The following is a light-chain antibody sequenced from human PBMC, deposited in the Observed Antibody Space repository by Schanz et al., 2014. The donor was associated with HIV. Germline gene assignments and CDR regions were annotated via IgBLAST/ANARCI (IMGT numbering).Light chain of an antibody. CDR2: DAS. J-gene: IGKJ4*01. CDR1: QGVGSRF. V-gene: IGKV3D-15*01. CDR3: QQYNNWSPVT. Sequence: EIVLTQSPGTLSLSPGERATLSCRASQGVGSRFLAWYQQKPGQPPRLLIYDASNRATSIPARFSGSGSGTEFTLTISSLQSEDFAVYYCQQYNNWSPVTFGGGTKVEIK.